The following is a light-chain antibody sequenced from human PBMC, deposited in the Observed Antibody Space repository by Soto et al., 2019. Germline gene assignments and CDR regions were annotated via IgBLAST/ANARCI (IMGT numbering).Light chain of an antibody. J-gene: IGKJ4*01. CDR2: DAS. Sequence: DIQMTQSPSTLSASVGDRVTITCRASRSISNWLAWYQQRPGIAPKLLIFDASILQSGVPSRFSGSGSGTEFTLSINRLQTDDFATYYCQQYGSFSPITFGGGTKVEI. CDR1: RSISNW. V-gene: IGKV1-5*01. CDR3: QQYGSFSPIT.